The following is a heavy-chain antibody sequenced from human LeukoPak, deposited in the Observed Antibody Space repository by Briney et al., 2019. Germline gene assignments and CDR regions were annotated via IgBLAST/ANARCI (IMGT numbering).Heavy chain of an antibody. D-gene: IGHD4-17*01. CDR2: IYYSGST. Sequence: SETLSLTCTVSGGSISSGDYYWRWIRQPPGKGLEWIGYIYYSGSTYYNPSLKSRVTISVDTSKNQFSLNLSSVTAADTAVYYCARDPYGDYGFDYWGQGTLVTVSS. V-gene: IGHV4-30-4*01. J-gene: IGHJ4*02. CDR1: GGSISSGDYY. CDR3: ARDPYGDYGFDY.